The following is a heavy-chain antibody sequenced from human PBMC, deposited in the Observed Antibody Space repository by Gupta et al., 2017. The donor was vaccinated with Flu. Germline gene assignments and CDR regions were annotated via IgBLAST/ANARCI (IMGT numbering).Heavy chain of an antibody. CDR3: ARVEMATRTDAFDI. V-gene: IGHV4-34*01. CDR2: INHSGST. Sequence: QVQLQQWGAGLLKPSETLSLTCAVYGGSFSGYYWSWIPQPPGKGLEWIGEINHSGSTNYNPSLKSRVTISVDTSKNQFSLKLSSVTAADTAVYYCARVEMATRTDAFDIWGQGTMVTVSS. J-gene: IGHJ3*02. CDR1: GGSFSGYY. D-gene: IGHD5-12*01.